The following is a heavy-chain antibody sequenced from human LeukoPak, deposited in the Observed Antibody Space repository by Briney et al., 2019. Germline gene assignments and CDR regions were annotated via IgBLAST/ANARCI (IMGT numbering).Heavy chain of an antibody. D-gene: IGHD1-26*01. CDR3: ARGFQWELPYGGFYYFDY. CDR2: INPNSGGT. J-gene: IGHJ4*02. V-gene: IGHV1-2*02. Sequence: ASVKVSCKASGYTFTGYYMHWVRQAPGQGLEWMGWINPNSGGTNYAQKFQGRVTMTRDTSISTAYMELSRLRSDDTAVYYCARGFQWELPYGGFYYFDYWGQGTLVTVSS. CDR1: GYTFTGYY.